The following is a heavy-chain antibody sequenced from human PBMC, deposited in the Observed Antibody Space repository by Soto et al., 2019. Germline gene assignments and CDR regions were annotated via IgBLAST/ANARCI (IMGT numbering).Heavy chain of an antibody. D-gene: IGHD5-18*01. CDR1: GGSISSSSYY. CDR2: IYYSGST. Sequence: PSETLSLTCTVSGGSISSSSYYWGWIRQPPGKGLEWIGSIYYSGSTYYNPSLKSRVTISVDTSKNQFSLKLSSVTAADTAVYYCARHKVGYGSPDDAFDIWGQGTMVTVSS. CDR3: ARHKVGYGSPDDAFDI. V-gene: IGHV4-39*01. J-gene: IGHJ3*02.